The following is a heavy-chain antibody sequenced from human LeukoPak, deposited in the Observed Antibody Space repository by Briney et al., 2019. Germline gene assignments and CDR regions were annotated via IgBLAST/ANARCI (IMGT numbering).Heavy chain of an antibody. CDR2: FDPEDGET. CDR3: ATDGLELRYAFDI. CDR1: GYTLTELS. Sequence: ASVKVSCKVSGYTLTELSMHWVRQAPGKGLEWMGGFDPEDGETIYAQKFQGRVTMTEDTSTDTAYMELSGLRSEDTAVYYCATDGLELRYAFDIWGQGTMVTVSS. J-gene: IGHJ3*02. V-gene: IGHV1-24*01. D-gene: IGHD1-7*01.